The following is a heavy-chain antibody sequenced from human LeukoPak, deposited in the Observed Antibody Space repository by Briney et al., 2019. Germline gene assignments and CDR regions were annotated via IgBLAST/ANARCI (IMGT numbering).Heavy chain of an antibody. J-gene: IGHJ4*02. D-gene: IGHD6-19*01. CDR2: ISGSGGST. V-gene: IGHV3-23*01. Sequence: SGGSLSLSCAASGFTFSSYAMSWVRQAPGKGLEWVSAISGSGGSTYYADSVKGRFTISRDNSKNTLYLQMNSLRAEDTAVYYCAKSIVAVAGTDYWGQGTMVTVSS. CDR1: GFTFSSYA. CDR3: AKSIVAVAGTDY.